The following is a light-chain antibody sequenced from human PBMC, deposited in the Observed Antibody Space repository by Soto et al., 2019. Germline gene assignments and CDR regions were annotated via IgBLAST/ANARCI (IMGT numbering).Light chain of an antibody. CDR3: LQDNIYPWT. Sequence: AIQKTQSPSSLSASVGDRVTITCRASQGIRDDLGWYQQKTGKAPKLLIHSASSLQTGVPTRFSGSGSGTDFTLTISNLQPEDFATYYCLQDNIYPWTFGQGTKVEIK. J-gene: IGKJ1*01. CDR1: QGIRDD. V-gene: IGKV1-6*02. CDR2: SAS.